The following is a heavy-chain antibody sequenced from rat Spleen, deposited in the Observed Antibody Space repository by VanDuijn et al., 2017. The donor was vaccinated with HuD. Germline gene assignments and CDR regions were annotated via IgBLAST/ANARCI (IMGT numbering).Heavy chain of an antibody. CDR2: ISYGDSSGHSGT. J-gene: IGHJ2*01. Sequence: EVQLVESGGGLVQPGRSLKLSCAASGFTFSDYGMAWVRQAPTKGLEWVATISYGDSSGHSGTYYRDSVKGRFTISRDNAKSTLYLQMDSLRSEDTATYYCARHNSGYGVMDAWGQGVMVTVSS. D-gene: IGHD4-3*01. CDR3: ARHNSGYGVMDA. V-gene: IGHV5-29*01. CDR1: GFTFSDYG.